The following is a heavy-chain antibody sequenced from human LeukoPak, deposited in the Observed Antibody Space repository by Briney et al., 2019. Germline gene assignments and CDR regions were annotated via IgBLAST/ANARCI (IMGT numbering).Heavy chain of an antibody. CDR2: IYYSGST. J-gene: IGHJ4*02. V-gene: IGHV4-59*08. Sequence: PSETLSLTCTVSGGSISSYYWSWIRQPPGKGLEWIGYIYYSGSTNYNPSLKSRVTISVDTSKNQFSLKLSSVTAADTAVYYCARHVGLEGASYWGQGTLVTVSS. D-gene: IGHD3/OR15-3a*01. CDR1: GGSISSYY. CDR3: ARHVGLEGASY.